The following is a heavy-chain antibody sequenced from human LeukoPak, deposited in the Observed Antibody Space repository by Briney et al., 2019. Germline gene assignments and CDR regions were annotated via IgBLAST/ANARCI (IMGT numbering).Heavy chain of an antibody. J-gene: IGHJ4*02. D-gene: IGHD6-25*01. CDR1: GGSISSSSYY. CDR3: ARQRSRLGIDY. V-gene: IGHV4-39*01. Sequence: ASETLSLTCTVSGGSISSSSYYWGWIRQPPGKGLEWIGSIYYSGTTYHNPYLKSRVTISVDTSKNQFSLYLNSVTTADTAVYYCARQRSRLGIDYWGQGTLVTVSS. CDR2: IYYSGTT.